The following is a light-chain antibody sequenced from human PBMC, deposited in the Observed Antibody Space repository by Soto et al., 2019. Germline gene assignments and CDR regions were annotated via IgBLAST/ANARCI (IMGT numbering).Light chain of an antibody. CDR2: DAS. CDR1: QSINAW. Sequence: IQISHSPATLAGYVTHRVTITSRASQSINAWLAWYQQKPGKATKLLIYDASSLESGVPSRFSGSGSGTEFTLTISSLQPDEFATYYCQQYNSYSQTVGQGTKVDIK. V-gene: IGKV1-5*01. CDR3: QQYNSYSQT. J-gene: IGKJ1*01.